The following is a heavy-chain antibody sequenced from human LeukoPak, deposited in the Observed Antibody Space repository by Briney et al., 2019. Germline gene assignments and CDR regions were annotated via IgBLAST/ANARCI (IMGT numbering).Heavy chain of an antibody. CDR3: ARVGGNYYDSSGYYHFDY. CDR1: GYTFTSYG. D-gene: IGHD3-22*01. Sequence: ASVKVSCKASGYTFTSYGISWVRQAPGQGLEWMGWISAYNGNTNYAQKLQGRVTMTTDTSTSTAYMELRSLRSDDTAVYYCARVGGNYYDSSGYYHFDYWGQGTLVTVSS. V-gene: IGHV1-18*01. J-gene: IGHJ4*02. CDR2: ISAYNGNT.